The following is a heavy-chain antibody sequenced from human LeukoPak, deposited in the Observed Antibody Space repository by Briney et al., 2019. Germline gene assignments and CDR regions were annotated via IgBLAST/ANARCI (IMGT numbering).Heavy chain of an antibody. CDR1: GFTFSNSG. D-gene: IGHD6-19*01. J-gene: IGHJ4*02. Sequence: PGGSLRLSCAASGFTFSNSGMHWVRQAPGKGLEWVSGISWNSGSIGYADSVKGRFTISRDNAKNSLYLQMNSLRAEDTALYYCAKGGSSGWYEDYFDYWGQGTLVTVSS. CDR3: AKGGSSGWYEDYFDY. V-gene: IGHV3-9*01. CDR2: ISWNSGSI.